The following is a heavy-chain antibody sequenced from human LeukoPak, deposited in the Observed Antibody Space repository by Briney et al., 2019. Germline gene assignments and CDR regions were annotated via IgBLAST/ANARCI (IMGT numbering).Heavy chain of an antibody. V-gene: IGHV1-69*01. D-gene: IGHD4-17*01. Sequence: ASVKVSCKASGGTFSSYAISWVRQAPGQGLEWMGGIIPIFGTANYAQKFQGRVTITADESTSTAYMELSSLRSEDTAVYHCHGDSPRGDWFDPWGQGTLVTVSS. CDR2: IIPIFGTA. CDR3: HGDSPRGDWFDP. J-gene: IGHJ5*02. CDR1: GGTFSSYA.